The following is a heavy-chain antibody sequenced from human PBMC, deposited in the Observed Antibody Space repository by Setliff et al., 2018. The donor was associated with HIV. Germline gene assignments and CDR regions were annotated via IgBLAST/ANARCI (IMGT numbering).Heavy chain of an antibody. V-gene: IGHV1-2*06. Sequence: ASVKVSCKASGYAFTGYYIHWVRQAPGQGLEWMGRINPNSGGTNYAQKFQGRVTMTRDTSISTAYMELSRLRSEDTAVYYCARGGWSYNFWSGYAFDIWGQGTMVTVSS. J-gene: IGHJ3*02. CDR2: INPNSGGT. CDR1: GYAFTGYY. CDR3: ARGGWSYNFWSGYAFDI. D-gene: IGHD3-3*01.